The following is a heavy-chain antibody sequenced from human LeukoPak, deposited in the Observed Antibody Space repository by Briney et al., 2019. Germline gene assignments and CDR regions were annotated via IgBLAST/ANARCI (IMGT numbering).Heavy chain of an antibody. V-gene: IGHV4-59*01. CDR3: ARGFYDSSGYSSPFDY. CDR1: GDSMSGNY. Sequence: SETLSLTCTVSGDSMSGNYWSWIRQPPGKGLEWIAYIHDSGTTNYNPSLKSRVTISIDTSKNQFSLRLTSVTATDTAVYYCARGFYDSSGYSSPFDYWGQGTLVTVSS. D-gene: IGHD3-22*01. J-gene: IGHJ4*02. CDR2: IHDSGTT.